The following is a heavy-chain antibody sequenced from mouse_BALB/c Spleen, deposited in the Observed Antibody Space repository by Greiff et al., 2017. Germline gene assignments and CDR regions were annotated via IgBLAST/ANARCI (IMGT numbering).Heavy chain of an antibody. CDR3: ARSEGYLYAMDY. CDR1: GFTIKDTY. Sequence: VQLKESGAELVKPGASVKLSCTASGFTIKDTYMHWVKQRPEQGLEWIGRIDPANGNTKYDPKFQGKATITADTSSNTAYLQLSSLTSEDTAVYYCARSEGYLYAMDYWGQGTSVTVSA. CDR2: IDPANGNT. D-gene: IGHD3-1*01. V-gene: IGHV14-3*02. J-gene: IGHJ4*01.